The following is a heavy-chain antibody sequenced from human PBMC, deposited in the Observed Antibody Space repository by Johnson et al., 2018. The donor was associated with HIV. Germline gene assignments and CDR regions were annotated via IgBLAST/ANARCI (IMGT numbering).Heavy chain of an antibody. CDR3: AKSWHSGSLYDAFHI. J-gene: IGHJ3*02. V-gene: IGHV3-30*02. Sequence: QVQLVESGGGVVQPPGSLSLSCAASGFTFRDYGMHWVRQAPGKGLEWVAFIQYDGSNKYYADSVWGRFTISRDNSKNTLYLQMNSLRAEDTAVYYCAKSWHSGSLYDAFHIWGQGTMVTVSS. CDR1: GFTFRDYG. CDR2: IQYDGSNK. D-gene: IGHD1-26*01.